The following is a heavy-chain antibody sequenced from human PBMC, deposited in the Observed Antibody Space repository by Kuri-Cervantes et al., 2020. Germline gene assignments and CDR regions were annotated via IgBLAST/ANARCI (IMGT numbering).Heavy chain of an antibody. Sequence: GGSLRLSCAASGFTYIIYWVNWVRQAPGKGLEWVANIKQDGSEKYYVDSVKGRFTISRDNSKNTLYLQMNSLRAEDTAIYFCAKESIGNNYADYWGQGILVTVSS. CDR1: GFTYIIYW. V-gene: IGHV3-7*03. CDR3: AKESIGNNYADY. J-gene: IGHJ4*02. CDR2: IKQDGSEK. D-gene: IGHD2-2*01.